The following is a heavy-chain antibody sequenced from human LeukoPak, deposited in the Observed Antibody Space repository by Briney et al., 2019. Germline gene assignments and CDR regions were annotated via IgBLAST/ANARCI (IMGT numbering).Heavy chain of an antibody. CDR2: IFYSGST. Sequence: SETLSLTCTVSGGSISSYYWSWIRQPPGKGLEWIGYIFYSGSTNYNPSLKSRVTISVDTFKNQFSLKLSSVTAADTAVYYCARVYYSNSYDYWYFDLWGRGTLVTVSS. V-gene: IGHV4-59*01. CDR1: GGSISSYY. D-gene: IGHD6-13*01. J-gene: IGHJ2*01. CDR3: ARVYYSNSYDYWYFDL.